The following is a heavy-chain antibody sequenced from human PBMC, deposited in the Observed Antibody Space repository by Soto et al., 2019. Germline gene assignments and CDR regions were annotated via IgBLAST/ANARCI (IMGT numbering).Heavy chain of an antibody. CDR1: GLNFRNYY. Sequence: QGHLVESGGGVVQPGKSLRLSCAVSGLNFRNYYIHWVRQAPGKGLQWVAVISSDGNAKFYADSVQGRFAMARDNSRNTAFLEMNSLRNDDAAMYYCAGTLTMRPLFDYWGRGIPVAVSS. CDR3: AGTLTMRPLFDY. V-gene: IGHV3-30*09. D-gene: IGHD1-7*01. J-gene: IGHJ4*02. CDR2: ISSDGNAK.